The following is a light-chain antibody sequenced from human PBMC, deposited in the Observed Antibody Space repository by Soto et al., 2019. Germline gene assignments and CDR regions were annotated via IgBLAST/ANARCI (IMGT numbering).Light chain of an antibody. Sequence: ETVMTQSPATLSVSPGERATLSCRASQSVSSNLAWYQQKPGQAPRFLIYGASTRATGIPARFSGSGSGTEFTLTISSLQSEDFAVYYCQQYNNWPPWTFGQGTKVDIK. J-gene: IGKJ1*01. CDR3: QQYNNWPPWT. V-gene: IGKV3-15*01. CDR1: QSVSSN. CDR2: GAS.